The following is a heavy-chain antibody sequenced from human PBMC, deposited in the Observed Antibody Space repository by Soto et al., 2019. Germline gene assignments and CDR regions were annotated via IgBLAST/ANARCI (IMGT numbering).Heavy chain of an antibody. D-gene: IGHD1-26*01. CDR2: VSGSGNSA. V-gene: IGHV3-23*01. CDR3: AKDFSSGHTYSIDLYYHYGMDV. Sequence: PGGSLRLSCTASGFTFDTYGMNWVRQAPGKGLEWVSVVSGSGNSADYADSVKGRFTISRDNSKNTLYLQMNSLRAEDTAVYYCAKDFSSGHTYSIDLYYHYGMDVWGKGTTVTVAS. CDR1: GFTFDTYG. J-gene: IGHJ6*04.